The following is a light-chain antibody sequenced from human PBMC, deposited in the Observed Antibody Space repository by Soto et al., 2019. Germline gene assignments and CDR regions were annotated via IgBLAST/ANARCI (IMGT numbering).Light chain of an antibody. CDR3: QQRSNWPLT. J-gene: IGKJ5*01. CDR1: QSVSSN. CDR2: GAS. Sequence: EIVLTQSPGTLSLSPGERVTLSCRASQSVSSNLAWYQQKPGQAPRLLIYGASTRATGIPARFSGSESGTDFTLTISSLEPEDFAVYYCQQRSNWPLTFGQGTRLEIK. V-gene: IGKV3-11*01.